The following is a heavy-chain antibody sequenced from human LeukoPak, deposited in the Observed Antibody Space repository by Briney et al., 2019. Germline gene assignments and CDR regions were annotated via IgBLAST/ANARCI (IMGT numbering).Heavy chain of an antibody. CDR1: GGSISSSNW. CDR2: IYHSGST. J-gene: IGHJ6*02. CDR3: ARAITMVRGVTSYYYGMDV. V-gene: IGHV4-4*02. Sequence: SGTLSLTCAVSGGSISSSNWWSWVRQPPGKGLEWIGEIYHSGSTNYNPSLKSRVTISVDKSKNQFSLKLSSVTAADTAVYYCARAITMVRGVTSYYYGMDVWGQGTTVTVSS. D-gene: IGHD3-10*01.